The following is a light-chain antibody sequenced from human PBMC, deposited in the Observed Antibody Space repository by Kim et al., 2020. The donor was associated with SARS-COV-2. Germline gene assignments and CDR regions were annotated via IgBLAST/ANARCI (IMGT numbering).Light chain of an antibody. V-gene: IGKV1-27*01. CDR1: QDISNY. CDR3: QKYNSAPFS. Sequence: ASVGDRVTVTCRASQDISNYLAWDQQTPGKAPKRLIYGASTFQPGVPSRFSGSGSGTDFTLTIGSLQPEDVGTYYCQKYNSAPFSFGPGTKVDIK. J-gene: IGKJ3*01. CDR2: GAS.